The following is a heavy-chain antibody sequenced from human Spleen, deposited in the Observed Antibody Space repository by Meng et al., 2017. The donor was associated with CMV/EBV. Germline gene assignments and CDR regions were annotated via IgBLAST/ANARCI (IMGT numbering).Heavy chain of an antibody. CDR1: GFTFDDYG. CDR3: ARGMSIAAPRFFVY. CDR2: INWNGGST. V-gene: IGHV3-20*04. D-gene: IGHD6-6*01. Sequence: GESLKISCAASGFTFDDYGMTWVRQAPGKGLEWVSGINWNGGSTGYADAVKGRFTISRDNAKNSLYLQMNSLKVEDTALYYCARGMSIAAPRFFVYWGQGALVTVSS. J-gene: IGHJ4*02.